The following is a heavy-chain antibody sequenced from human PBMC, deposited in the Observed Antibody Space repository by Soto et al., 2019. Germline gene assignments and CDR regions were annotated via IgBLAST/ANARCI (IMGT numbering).Heavy chain of an antibody. Sequence: PGESLKISCKGSGYSFTSYWIGWVRQMPGKGLEWMGIIYPGDSDTRYSPSFQGQVTISADKSISTAYLQWSSLKASDTAMYYCARCYYDSSGYDSYYYGMDVWGQGTTVTVSS. CDR1: GYSFTSYW. J-gene: IGHJ6*02. V-gene: IGHV5-51*01. CDR3: ARCYYDSSGYDSYYYGMDV. CDR2: IYPGDSDT. D-gene: IGHD3-22*01.